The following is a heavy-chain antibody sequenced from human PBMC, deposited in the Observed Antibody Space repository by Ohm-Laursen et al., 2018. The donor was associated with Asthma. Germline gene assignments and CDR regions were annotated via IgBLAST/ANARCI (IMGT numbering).Heavy chain of an antibody. CDR1: GGTFSSYA. CDR3: ARDQYQLLEGTYYYYGMDV. CDR2: IIPIFGTA. D-gene: IGHD2-2*01. V-gene: IGHV1-69*13. Sequence: SVKVSCNASGGTFSSYAISWVRQAPGQGLEWMGGIIPIFGTANYAQKFQGRVTITADESTSTAYMELSSLRSEDTAVYYCARDQYQLLEGTYYYYGMDVWGQGTTVTVSS. J-gene: IGHJ6*02.